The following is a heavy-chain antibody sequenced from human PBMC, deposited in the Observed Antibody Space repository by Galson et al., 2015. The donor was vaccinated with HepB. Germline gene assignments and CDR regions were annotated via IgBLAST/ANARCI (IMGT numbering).Heavy chain of an antibody. CDR3: AREDSSSSPGIFDY. V-gene: IGHV1-46*01. Sequence: PVKVSCQASGYTFIISYMHWVRQAPGQGLEWVGIINPSGGSTRYTQKFQGRVTMTRDTSTSTVYMELSGLRSEDTAVYYCAREDSSSSPGIFDYWGQRTLVTVSS. CDR1: GYTFIISY. J-gene: IGHJ4*02. CDR2: INPSGGST. D-gene: IGHD6-6*01.